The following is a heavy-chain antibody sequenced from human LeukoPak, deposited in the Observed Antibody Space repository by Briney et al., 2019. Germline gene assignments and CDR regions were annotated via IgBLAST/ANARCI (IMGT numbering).Heavy chain of an antibody. Sequence: GRSLRLSCAASGFTFSNYAMHWVRQAPGKGLEWVAVISYDGNNKYYADSVKGRFTISRDNAKNSLYLQMNSLRAEDTAVYYCARELSSSWYGGGYWGQGTLVTVSS. CDR3: ARELSSSWYGGGY. J-gene: IGHJ4*02. CDR1: GFTFSNYA. CDR2: ISYDGNNK. V-gene: IGHV3-30*04. D-gene: IGHD6-13*01.